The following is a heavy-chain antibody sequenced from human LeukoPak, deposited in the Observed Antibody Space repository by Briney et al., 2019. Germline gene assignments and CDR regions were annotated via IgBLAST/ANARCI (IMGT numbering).Heavy chain of an antibody. J-gene: IGHJ4*02. Sequence: ASVKVSCKASGYTFTGYYMHWVRQAPGQGLEWMGWINPNSGNTGYAQKFQGRVTMTRNTSISTAYMELSSLRSEDTAVYYCARGLYYYGSGRAGGYWGQGTLVTVSS. D-gene: IGHD3-10*01. CDR1: GYTFTGYY. V-gene: IGHV1-8*02. CDR3: ARGLYYYGSGRAGGY. CDR2: INPNSGNT.